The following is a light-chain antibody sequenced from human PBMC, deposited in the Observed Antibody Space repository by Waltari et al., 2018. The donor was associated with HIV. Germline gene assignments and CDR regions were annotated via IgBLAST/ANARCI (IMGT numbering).Light chain of an antibody. Sequence: QSALTQPASVSGSPGQSITISCTGTSRAIGAYNYVPWYQPHPGKAPKLIIYDVGTRPSGVSDRFSGSKSGNTASLTISGLQSEDEADYHCCAYAGPTGLSEVFGGGTKLTVL. V-gene: IGLV2-23*02. CDR1: SRAIGAYNY. CDR2: DVG. CDR3: CAYAGPTGLSEV. J-gene: IGLJ2*01.